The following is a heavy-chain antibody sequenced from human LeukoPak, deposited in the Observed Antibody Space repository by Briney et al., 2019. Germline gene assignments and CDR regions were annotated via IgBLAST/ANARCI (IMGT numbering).Heavy chain of an antibody. CDR2: INHSGST. CDR1: GGSFSGYY. V-gene: IGHV4-34*01. Sequence: SETLSLTCAVYGGSFSGYYWSWIRQPPGKGLEWIGEINHSGSTNYNPSLKSRVTISVDTSKNQFSLKLSSVTAADTAVYYCARGDIVLMVYAMVFDYWGQGSLVTVSS. D-gene: IGHD2-8*01. J-gene: IGHJ4*02. CDR3: ARGDIVLMVYAMVFDY.